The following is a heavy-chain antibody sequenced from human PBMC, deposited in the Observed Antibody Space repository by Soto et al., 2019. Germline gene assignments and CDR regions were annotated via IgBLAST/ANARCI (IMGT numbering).Heavy chain of an antibody. CDR2: INGDGSTT. CDR1: GFTFSSSW. V-gene: IGHV3-74*01. CDR3: ARGSGYLDY. D-gene: IGHD3-16*02. Sequence: EVPLVESGGGLVQPGGSLRLSCAASGFTFSSSWMHWVRQPPGKGLVWVSRINGDGSTTNYADSVKGRFTISRDNAKNTLYMQLSSLRAEDTAVYYCARGSGYLDYWGQGALVTVSS. J-gene: IGHJ4*02.